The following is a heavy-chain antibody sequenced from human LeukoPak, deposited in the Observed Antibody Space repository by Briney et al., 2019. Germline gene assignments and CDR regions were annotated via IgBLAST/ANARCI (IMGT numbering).Heavy chain of an antibody. D-gene: IGHD3-10*01. CDR1: GGTFSSYT. J-gene: IGHJ4*02. CDR2: IIPILGIA. Sequence: GSSVKVSCKASGGTFSSYTISWVRQAPGQGLEWMGRIIPILGIANYAQKFQGRVTITADKSTSTAYMELSSLRSEDTAVYYCARADDYYGSGSPQVFDYWGQGTLVTVSS. V-gene: IGHV1-69*02. CDR3: ARADDYYGSGSPQVFDY.